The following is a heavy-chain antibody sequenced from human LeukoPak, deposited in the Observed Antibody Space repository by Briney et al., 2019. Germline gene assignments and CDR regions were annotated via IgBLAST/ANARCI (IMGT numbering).Heavy chain of an antibody. D-gene: IGHD5-18*01. CDR2: IFSGGAT. CDR1: GFTVSTNY. CDR3: AREVGDTALNYFGIDV. J-gene: IGHJ6*02. V-gene: IGHV3-53*01. Sequence: GGSLRLSCAASGFTVSTNYMSWVRQAPGKGLEWVSIIFSGGATYYADSVKGRFTISRENSKNTLYLQMTNLRVEDAAVYYCAREVGDTALNYFGIDVWGQGTTVIVS.